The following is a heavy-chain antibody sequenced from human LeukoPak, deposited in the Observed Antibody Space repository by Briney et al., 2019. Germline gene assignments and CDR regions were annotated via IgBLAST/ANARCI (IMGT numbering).Heavy chain of an antibody. CDR1: GYSFTGYK. CDR3: ARARERRGYCSGGNCYNYFDY. CDR2: VDPNSEVT. J-gene: IGHJ4*02. D-gene: IGHD2-15*01. V-gene: IGHV1-2*02. Sequence: ASVKVSCKASGYSFTGYKIYWVRRAPGQGPEWMGGVDPNSEVTNFAQKFQGRVTMTTETSINTAFMELSRLRSDDTAVYYCARARERRGYCSGGNCYNYFDYWGQGTLVTVSS.